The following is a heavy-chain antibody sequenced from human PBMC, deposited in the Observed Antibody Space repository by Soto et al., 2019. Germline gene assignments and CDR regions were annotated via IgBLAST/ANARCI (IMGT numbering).Heavy chain of an antibody. J-gene: IGHJ4*02. V-gene: IGHV4-34*01. CDR3: VRMDFYGSETYPLPSY. CDR1: GGSFSGYY. D-gene: IGHD3-10*01. CDR2: INHSGST. Sequence: ATLSLTCAVYGGSFSGYYWNWIRQPPGKGLEWIGEINHSGSTNYNPSLKSRVTISVDTSKNQFSLKLSSVTAADTAVYYCVRMDFYGSETYPLPSYWGLGTLVTVSS.